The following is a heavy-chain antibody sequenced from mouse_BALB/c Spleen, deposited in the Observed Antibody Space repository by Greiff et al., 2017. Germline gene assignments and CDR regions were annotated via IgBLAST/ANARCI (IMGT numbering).Heavy chain of an antibody. J-gene: IGHJ2*01. CDR1: GFTFSSYA. Sequence: EVQLVESGGGLVKPGGSLKLSCAASGFTFSSYAMSWVRQTPEKRLEWVASISSGGSTYYPDSVKGRFTISRDNARNILYLQMSSLRSEDTAMYYCAREGYYGNYDYWGQGTTLTVSS. CDR3: AREGYYGNYDY. CDR2: ISSGGST. D-gene: IGHD1-1*02. V-gene: IGHV5-6-5*01.